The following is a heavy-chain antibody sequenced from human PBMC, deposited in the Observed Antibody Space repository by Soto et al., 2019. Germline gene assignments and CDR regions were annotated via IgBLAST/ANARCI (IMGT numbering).Heavy chain of an antibody. J-gene: IGHJ4*02. Sequence: SETLSLTCTVSGGSISSGGYYWSWIRQHPGKGLEWIGYIYYSGSTYYNPSLKSRVTISVDTSKNQFSLKLSSVTAADTAVYCCARDMNGVLGMGHWGQGTLVTVS. V-gene: IGHV4-31*03. D-gene: IGHD2-8*01. CDR3: ARDMNGVLGMGH. CDR2: IYYSGST. CDR1: GGSISSGGYY.